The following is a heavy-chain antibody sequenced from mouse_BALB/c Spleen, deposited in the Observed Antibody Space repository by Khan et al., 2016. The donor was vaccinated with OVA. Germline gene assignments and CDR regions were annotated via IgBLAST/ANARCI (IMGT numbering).Heavy chain of an antibody. Sequence: EVMLVESGGGLVQPGGSLKLSCAASGFTFSSYGMSWVRQTPDKRLELVATINSNGGSTYYPDSVKGRITISRANAQNTRYRQMSSLKSEDTAMYYCARMARTINWGQGTTLTVSS. J-gene: IGHJ2*01. CDR1: GFTFSSYG. CDR2: INSNGGST. V-gene: IGHV5-6-3*01. CDR3: ARMARTIN.